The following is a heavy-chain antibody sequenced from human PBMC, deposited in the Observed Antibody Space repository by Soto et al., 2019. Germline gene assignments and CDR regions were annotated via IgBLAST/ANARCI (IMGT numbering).Heavy chain of an antibody. D-gene: IGHD3-9*01. CDR2: LSPSGGRT. CDR1: GYTFTSYY. CDR3: ARDLYFDWCRPGPSYYSYGMDV. V-gene: IGHV1-46*01. J-gene: IGHJ6*02. Sequence: ASVKVSCKASGYTFTSYYMHWERQAPGQGLEWMVILSPSGGRTSYAQKFQGRVKMTRDTSTSTVYMELSSLRSEDTAVYYCARDLYFDWCRPGPSYYSYGMDVWGQGTTVTVSS.